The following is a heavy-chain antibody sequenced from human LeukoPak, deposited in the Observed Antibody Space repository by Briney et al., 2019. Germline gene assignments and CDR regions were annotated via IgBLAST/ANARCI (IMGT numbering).Heavy chain of an antibody. CDR2: INPSGGTT. J-gene: IGHJ6*02. Sequence: ASVKVSCKASGDSFTSYHIHWVRQAPGQGLEWMGIINPSGGTTNYAHKFQGRVTMTRDTSTSTVYMELSSLRSEDTAVYYCARRYYSGYYYGMDVWGQGTTVTVSS. CDR1: GDSFTSYH. D-gene: IGHD1-26*01. V-gene: IGHV1-46*01. CDR3: ARRYYSGYYYGMDV.